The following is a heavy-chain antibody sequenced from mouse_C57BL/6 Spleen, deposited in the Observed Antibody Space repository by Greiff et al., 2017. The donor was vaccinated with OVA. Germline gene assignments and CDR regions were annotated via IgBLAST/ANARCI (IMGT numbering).Heavy chain of an antibody. J-gene: IGHJ2*01. D-gene: IGHD1-1*01. CDR2: IDPENGDT. Sequence: VQLQQSGAELVRPGASVKLSCTASGFNIKDDYMHWVKQRPEQGLEWIGWIDPENGDTEYASKFQGKATITADTSSNTAYLQLSSLTSEDTAVYYCTTRYYGSSGGFDYWGQGTTLTVSS. CDR1: GFNIKDDY. V-gene: IGHV14-4*01. CDR3: TTRYYGSSGGFDY.